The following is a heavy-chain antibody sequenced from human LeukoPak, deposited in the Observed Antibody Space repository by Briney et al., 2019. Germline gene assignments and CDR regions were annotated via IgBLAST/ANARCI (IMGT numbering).Heavy chain of an antibody. V-gene: IGHV3-30-3*01. CDR3: ARDSGTAFNWFDP. CDR2: ISYDGSNK. CDR1: GFSFSSYA. Sequence: PGGSLRLSCAASGFSFSSYAMHWVRQAPGKGLEWVAVISYDGSNKYSADSVKGRFTISRGNSKNTLYLQMNSLRAEDTAVYYCARDSGTAFNWFDPWGQGTLVTVSS. J-gene: IGHJ5*02. D-gene: IGHD1-7*01.